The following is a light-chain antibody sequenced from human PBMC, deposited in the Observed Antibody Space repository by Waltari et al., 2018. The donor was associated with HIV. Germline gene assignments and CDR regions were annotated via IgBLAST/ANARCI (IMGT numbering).Light chain of an antibody. CDR1: RSNIAANT. Sequence: QSVLTQSPSASGTPGQRVTISYSRSRSNIAANTVSWYQQFPGTAPKLLIHSNNQRPPGVTDRFSGTKSGTAASLAISGLQSEDEADYYCAAWDDGVNGWVFGGGTKLTVL. CDR2: SNN. V-gene: IGLV1-44*01. J-gene: IGLJ3*02. CDR3: AAWDDGVNGWV.